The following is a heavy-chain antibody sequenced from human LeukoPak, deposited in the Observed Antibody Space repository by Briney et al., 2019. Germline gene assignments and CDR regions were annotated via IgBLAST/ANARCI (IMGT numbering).Heavy chain of an antibody. J-gene: IGHJ6*03. V-gene: IGHV4-4*09. Sequence: SETLSLTCTVPGGSISSYYWSWIRQPPGKGLEWIGYIYTSGSTNYNPSLKSRVTISVDTSKNQFSLKLSSVTAADTAVYYCARHDTSFDFWSGYLPPNYYFYYMDVWGKGTTVTVSS. CDR3: ARHDTSFDFWSGYLPPNYYFYYMDV. CDR1: GGSISSYY. D-gene: IGHD3-3*01. CDR2: IYTSGST.